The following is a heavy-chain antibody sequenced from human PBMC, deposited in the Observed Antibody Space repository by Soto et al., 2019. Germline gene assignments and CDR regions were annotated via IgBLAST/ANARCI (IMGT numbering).Heavy chain of an antibody. J-gene: IGHJ5*02. CDR3: AGYSGDP. Sequence: GGSLRLSCAVSGFSITSYSMNWARQAPGKGLEWISYISSSGNTIYYTDSVKGRFTISRDNAKNSLYLQMNSLRAEDTAVYYCAGYSGDPWGQGTLVTVSS. CDR1: GFSITSYS. V-gene: IGHV3-48*04. CDR2: ISSSGNTI. D-gene: IGHD6-13*01.